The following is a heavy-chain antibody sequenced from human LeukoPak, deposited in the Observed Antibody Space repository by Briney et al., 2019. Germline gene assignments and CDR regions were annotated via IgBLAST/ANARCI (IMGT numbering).Heavy chain of an antibody. CDR1: GGSISSGSYY. V-gene: IGHV4-61*02. CDR2: IYTSGST. D-gene: IGHD3-10*01. Sequence: SETLSLTCTVSGGSISSGSYYWSWIRQPAGKGLEWIGRIYTSGSTNYNPSLKSRVTMSVDTSKNQFSLKLSSVTAADTAVYYCARDWFGGPYYYYYMDVWGKGTTVTIS. CDR3: ARDWFGGPYYYYYMDV. J-gene: IGHJ6*03.